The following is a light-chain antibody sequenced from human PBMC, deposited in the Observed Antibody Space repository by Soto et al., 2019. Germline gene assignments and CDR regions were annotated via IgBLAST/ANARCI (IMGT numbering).Light chain of an antibody. CDR1: QSVSRY. CDR2: AAS. CDR3: QQRSDWPPT. Sequence: EIVLTQSPATLSLSPGERATLSCRASQSVSRYLAWYQQKPGQAPRLLIYAASNRATGVPARFSGSGSGTDFILTISSLEPEDFAVYYCQQRSDWPPTFGQGTKPEIK. J-gene: IGKJ2*01. V-gene: IGKV3-11*01.